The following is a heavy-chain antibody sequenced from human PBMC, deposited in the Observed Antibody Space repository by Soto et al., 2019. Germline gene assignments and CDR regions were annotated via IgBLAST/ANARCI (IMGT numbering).Heavy chain of an antibody. Sequence: PSETLSLTCAVYFGSFSGYYWRWIRQPPGKGLEWIGEIIHSGSTKYNPSLRSRVTISVDTSKNQFSLRLSSVTAADTAVFYCARANSGYDTNDDYWGQGTQVTVSS. D-gene: IGHD5-12*01. CDR2: IIHSGST. CDR1: FGSFSGYY. CDR3: ARANSGYDTNDDY. V-gene: IGHV4-34*12. J-gene: IGHJ4*02.